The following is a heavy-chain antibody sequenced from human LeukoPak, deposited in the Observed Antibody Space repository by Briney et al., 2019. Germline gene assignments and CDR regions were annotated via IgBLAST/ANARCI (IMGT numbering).Heavy chain of an antibody. Sequence: GESLKISCEAFGYSFTGHWIGWVRQMPGRGLEFMGTIYPGDSDTRYSPSFEGRVSISVDKSINTAYLQWSGLKASDTVMYYCARYGKSGTYSHGFDVWARGQWSLSLQ. CDR3: ARYGKSGTYSHGFDV. CDR1: GYSFTGHW. V-gene: IGHV5-51*01. J-gene: IGHJ3*01. D-gene: IGHD3-10*01. CDR2: IYPGDSDT.